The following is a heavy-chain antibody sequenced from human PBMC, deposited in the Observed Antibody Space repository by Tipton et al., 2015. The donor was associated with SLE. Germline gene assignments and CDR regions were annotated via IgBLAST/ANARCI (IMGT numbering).Heavy chain of an antibody. CDR3: ARGPLYGLDI. J-gene: IGHJ3*02. CDR1: GGSISSSSYY. CDR2: IYYSGST. V-gene: IGHV4-39*07. D-gene: IGHD3-10*01. Sequence: TLSLTCTVSGGSISSSSYYWGWIRQPPGKGLEWIGSIYYSGSTYYNPSLKSRVTISVDTSKNQFSLKLSSVTSADTAIYYCARGPLYGLDIWGQGTTVTVSS.